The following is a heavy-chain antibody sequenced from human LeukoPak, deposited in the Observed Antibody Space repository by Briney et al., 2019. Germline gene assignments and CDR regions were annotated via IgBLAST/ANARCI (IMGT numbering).Heavy chain of an antibody. D-gene: IGHD2-2*01. J-gene: IGHJ4*02. V-gene: IGHV4-38-2*02. CDR2: IYHSGST. Sequence: SETLSLTCNVSGYSLSSGYYWGWIRQPPGKGLEWIGTIYHSGSTYYNPSLKSRVTISVDTSKNQFSLKLTSVTAADTAVYCCARVRGYCSSTICYRYYFDYWGQGTLVTVSS. CDR3: ARVRGYCSSTICYRYYFDY. CDR1: GYSLSSGYY.